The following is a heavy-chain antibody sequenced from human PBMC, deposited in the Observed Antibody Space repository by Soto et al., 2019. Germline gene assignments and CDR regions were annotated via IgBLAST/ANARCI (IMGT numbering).Heavy chain of an antibody. CDR1: GYTFTSYG. V-gene: IGHV1-18*04. D-gene: IGHD2-8*01. CDR2: ISAYNGNT. Sequence: VASVKVSCKASGYTFTSYGISWVRQAPGQGLEWMGWISAYNGNTNYAQKLQGRVTMTTDTSTSTAYMELRSLRSDGTAVYYCARTRYCTNGVCYTEHYYYYYGMDVWG. J-gene: IGHJ6*02. CDR3: ARTRYCTNGVCYTEHYYYYYGMDV.